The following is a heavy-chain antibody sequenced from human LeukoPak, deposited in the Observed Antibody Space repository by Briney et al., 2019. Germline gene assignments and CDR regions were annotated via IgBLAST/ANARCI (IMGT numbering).Heavy chain of an antibody. CDR2: INHSGST. D-gene: IGHD6-6*01. J-gene: IGHJ4*02. Sequence: ASETLSLTCAVYGGSFSGYYWSRIRQPPGKGLEWIGEINHSGSTNYNPSLKSRVTISVDTSKNQFSLKLSSVTAADTAVYYCASESEYSSLYRWGQGTLVTVSS. CDR3: ASESEYSSLYR. V-gene: IGHV4-34*01. CDR1: GGSFSGYY.